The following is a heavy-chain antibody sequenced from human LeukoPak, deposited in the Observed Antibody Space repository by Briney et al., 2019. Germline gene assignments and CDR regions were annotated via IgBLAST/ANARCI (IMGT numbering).Heavy chain of an antibody. J-gene: IGHJ4*02. CDR1: GGSFSGYC. D-gene: IGHD2-15*01. V-gene: IGHV4-34*01. CDR2: INHSGNT. Sequence: SETLSLTCAVYGGSFSGYCWSWIRQPPGKGLEWIAEINHSGNTNYNPSLKSRVTISVDTSKNQFSLNLISLTAADTAVYYCARVGCSGGTCYSRDFDFWGQGNLVTVSS. CDR3: ARVGCSGGTCYSRDFDF.